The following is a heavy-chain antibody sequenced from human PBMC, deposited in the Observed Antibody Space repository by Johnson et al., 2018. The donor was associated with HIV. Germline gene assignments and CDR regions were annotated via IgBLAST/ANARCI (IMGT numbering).Heavy chain of an antibody. J-gene: IGHJ3*02. V-gene: IGHV3-20*03. Sequence: SGINWNGGSTGYVDSVKGRFTISRDNAKNSLYLQMNSLRAEDTALYYCARVRTAAGFDAFDIWGQGTMVTVSS. D-gene: IGHD6-13*01. CDR3: ARVRTAAGFDAFDI. CDR2: INWNGGST.